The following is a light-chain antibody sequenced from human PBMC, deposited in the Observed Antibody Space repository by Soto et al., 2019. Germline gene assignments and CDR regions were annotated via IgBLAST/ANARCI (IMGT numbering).Light chain of an antibody. CDR3: QQYNTWLWT. CDR2: GAS. CDR1: QSINAH. V-gene: IGKV3-15*01. J-gene: IGKJ1*01. Sequence: ELVMTQYPATLSVSPGERVTLSCRASQSINAHLAWYQQKRGQAPRLLIHGASTRATGIPARFSGSGFGTEFILTISSLQSEDFAIYYCQQYNTWLWTFGQGTKVEI.